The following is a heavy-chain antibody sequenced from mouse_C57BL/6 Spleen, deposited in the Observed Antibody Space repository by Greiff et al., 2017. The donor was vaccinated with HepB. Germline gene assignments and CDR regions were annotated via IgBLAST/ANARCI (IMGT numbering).Heavy chain of an antibody. CDR1: GFTFSDFY. Sequence: DVKLVESGGGLVQSGRSLRLSCATSGFTFSDFYMEWVRQAPGKGLEWIAASRNKANDYTTEYSASVKGRFIVSRDTSQSILYLQMNALRAEDTAMYYCARAPKDYYAMDYWGQGTSVTVSS. J-gene: IGHJ4*01. CDR2: SRNKANDYTT. V-gene: IGHV7-1*01. CDR3: ARAPKDYYAMDY.